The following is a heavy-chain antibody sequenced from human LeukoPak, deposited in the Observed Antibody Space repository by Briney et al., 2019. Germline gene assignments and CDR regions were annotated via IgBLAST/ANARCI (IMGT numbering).Heavy chain of an antibody. D-gene: IGHD3-10*01. CDR1: GGSISSSNYY. Sequence: SETLSLTCTVSGGSISSSNYYWGWIRQPPGKGLEWIGSMYYSGSPYYNPSLKSRVTISVDTSKKQFSLKLSSVTAADTAVYYCARHVGFITMVRGVINNNWFDPRGQGTLVTVSS. J-gene: IGHJ5*02. V-gene: IGHV4-39*01. CDR2: MYYSGSP. CDR3: ARHVGFITMVRGVINNNWFDP.